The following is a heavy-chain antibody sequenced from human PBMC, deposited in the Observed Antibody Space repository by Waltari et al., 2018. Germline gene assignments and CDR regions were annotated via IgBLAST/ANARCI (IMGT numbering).Heavy chain of an antibody. D-gene: IGHD4-17*01. CDR1: GYTFTSYD. Sequence: QVQLVQSGAEVKKPGASVKVSCKASGYTFTSYDIHWVRQATGQGLEWMGWMNPNSGNTGYAQKFKGRVTITRNTSISTAYMELSSLRSEDTAVYYCARVVNYGDYPDYWGQGTLVTVSS. CDR2: MNPNSGNT. J-gene: IGHJ4*02. CDR3: ARVVNYGDYPDY. V-gene: IGHV1-8*03.